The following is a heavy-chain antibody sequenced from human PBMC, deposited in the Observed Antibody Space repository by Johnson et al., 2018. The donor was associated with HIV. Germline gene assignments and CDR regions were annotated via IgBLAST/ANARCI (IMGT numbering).Heavy chain of an antibody. CDR1: GFTFSSYA. J-gene: IGHJ3*02. D-gene: IGHD2-21*02. CDR2: ISYDGSNK. CDR3: AKGWEGVTSGDAFDI. Sequence: QVLLVESGGGLVQPGGSLRLSCAASGFTFSSYAMSWVRQAPGKGLEWVAVISYDGSNKYYADSVKGRFTISRDNSKNTLYLKMNSLRAEDTAVYYCAKGWEGVTSGDAFDIWGQETMVTVSS. V-gene: IGHV3-30-3*01.